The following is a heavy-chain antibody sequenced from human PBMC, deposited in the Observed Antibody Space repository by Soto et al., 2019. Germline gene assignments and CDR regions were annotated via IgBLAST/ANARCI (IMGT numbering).Heavy chain of an antibody. CDR3: ARDRLRRYYGSGSSYYYYYGMDV. D-gene: IGHD3-10*01. CDR2: IYYSGST. Sequence: PSETLSLTCTVSGGSISSGGYYWSWIRQHPGKGLEWIGYIYYSGSTYYNPSLKSRVTISVDTSKNQFSLKLSSVTAADTAVYYCARDRLRRYYGSGSSYYYYYGMDVWGQGTTVTVSS. V-gene: IGHV4-31*03. CDR1: GGSISSGGYY. J-gene: IGHJ6*02.